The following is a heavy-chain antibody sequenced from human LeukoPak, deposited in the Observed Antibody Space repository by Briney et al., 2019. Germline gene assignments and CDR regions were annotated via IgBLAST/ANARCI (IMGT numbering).Heavy chain of an antibody. V-gene: IGHV4-61*01. CDR2: IYYSGST. D-gene: IGHD3-9*01. CDR1: GGSFSSGSYY. CDR3: ARTLSNFDWLCAFDI. Sequence: SETLSLTCTVSGGSFSSGSYYWSWIRQPPGKGLEWIGYIYYSGSTNYNPSLKSRVTISVDTSKNQFSLKLSSVTAADTAVYYCARTLSNFDWLCAFDIWGQGTMVTVSS. J-gene: IGHJ3*02.